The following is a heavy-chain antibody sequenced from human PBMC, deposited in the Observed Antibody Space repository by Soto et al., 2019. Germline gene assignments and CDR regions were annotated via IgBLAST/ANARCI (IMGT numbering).Heavy chain of an antibody. V-gene: IGHV1-58*01. D-gene: IGHD3-10*01. J-gene: IGHJ5*02. CDR3: AAYRYPLLWFGELFGWFDP. Sequence: QMQLVQSGPEVKKPGTSVKVSCKASGFTFTSSAVQWVRQARGQRLEWIGWIVVGSGNTNYAQKFQERVTITRDRSPSTGSMEPSSLRAEDTAVYYCAAYRYPLLWFGELFGWFDPWGLGTLVTVCS. CDR1: GFTFTSSA. CDR2: IVVGSGNT.